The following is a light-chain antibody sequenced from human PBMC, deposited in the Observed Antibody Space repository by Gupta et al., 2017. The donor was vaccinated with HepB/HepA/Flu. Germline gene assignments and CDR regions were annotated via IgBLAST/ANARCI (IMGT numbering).Light chain of an antibody. J-gene: IGKJ1*01. CDR3: QHRTNWT. Sequence: EIVLTQSPATLSLSPGERATLSCRASQSVGSYLDWYQQKPGQAPRLLIFDACNRGTGSMCRVSGSGSETDFTLTSHRRDAEDFEDYYRQHRTNWTFGQGTKVEI. CDR1: QSVGSY. CDR2: DAC. V-gene: IGKV3-11*01.